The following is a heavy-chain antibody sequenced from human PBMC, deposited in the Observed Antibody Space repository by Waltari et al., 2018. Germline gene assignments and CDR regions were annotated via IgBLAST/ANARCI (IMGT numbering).Heavy chain of an antibody. CDR3: AKDLGLLAARVVDGDY. Sequence: GGSLRLSCAASGFTFSSYAMSWVRQAPGKGLEWVSAISGSGGSTYYADSVKGRFTISRDNSKNTLYLQMNSLRAEDTAVYYCAKDLGLLAARVVDGDYWGQGTLVTVSS. D-gene: IGHD6-6*01. CDR2: ISGSGGST. V-gene: IGHV3-23*01. CDR1: GFTFSSYA. J-gene: IGHJ4*02.